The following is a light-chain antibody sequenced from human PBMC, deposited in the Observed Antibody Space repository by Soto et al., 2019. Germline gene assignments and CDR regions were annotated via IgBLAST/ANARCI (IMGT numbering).Light chain of an antibody. CDR2: DAS. J-gene: IGKJ1*01. CDR3: QQYNSYSWT. CDR1: QSISSW. V-gene: IGKV1-5*01. Sequence: MHLAQSPSTLSASVGDRVTITCRASQSISSWLAWYQQKPGKAPKLLIYDASSLESGVPSRFSGSGSGTEFTLTISSLQPDDFATYYCQQYNSYSWTFGQGTKVDI.